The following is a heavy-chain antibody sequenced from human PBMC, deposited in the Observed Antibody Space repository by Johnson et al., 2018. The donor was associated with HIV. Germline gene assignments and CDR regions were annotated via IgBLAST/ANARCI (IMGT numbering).Heavy chain of an antibody. CDR1: GFTFSSYG. V-gene: IGHV3-33*06. J-gene: IGHJ3*02. D-gene: IGHD6-19*01. CDR3: AKSESGWYPIRAFDI. Sequence: QVQLVESGGGVVQPGRSLRLSCAASGFTFSSYGMHWVRQAPGKGLEWVAVIWYDGSNKYYADSVKGRFTISRDNSKNTLSLQMNSLRAEDTAMYYCAKSESGWYPIRAFDIWGQGTMVTVSS. CDR2: IWYDGSNK.